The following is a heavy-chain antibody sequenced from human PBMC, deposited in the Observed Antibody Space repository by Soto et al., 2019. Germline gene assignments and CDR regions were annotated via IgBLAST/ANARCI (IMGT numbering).Heavy chain of an antibody. J-gene: IGHJ6*02. CDR1: GGSISSGGYY. CDR2: IYYSGST. V-gene: IGHV4-31*03. D-gene: IGHD3-22*01. Sequence: SETLYLTCTVSGGSISSGGYYWSWIRQHPGKGLEWIGYIYYSGSTYYNPSLKSRVTISVDTSKNQFSLKLSSVTAADTAVYYCVRSPGLDSSGYYYYYGMDVWGQGTTVTVS. CDR3: VRSPGLDSSGYYYYYGMDV.